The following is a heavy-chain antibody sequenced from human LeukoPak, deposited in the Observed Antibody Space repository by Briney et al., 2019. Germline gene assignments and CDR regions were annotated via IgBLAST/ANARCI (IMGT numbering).Heavy chain of an antibody. CDR3: ARAGGRGWFDP. CDR1: GGSFSGYY. D-gene: IGHD2-15*01. V-gene: IGHV4-34*01. Sequence: SETLSLTCAVYGGSFSGYYWSWIRQPPGKGLEWIGEINHSGSTNYNPSLKSRVTISVDTSKNQFSLKLSSVTAADTAVYCCARAGGRGWFDPWGQGTLVTVSS. CDR2: INHSGST. J-gene: IGHJ5*02.